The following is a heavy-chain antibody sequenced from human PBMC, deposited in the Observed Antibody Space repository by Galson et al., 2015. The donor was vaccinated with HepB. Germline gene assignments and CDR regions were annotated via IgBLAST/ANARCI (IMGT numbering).Heavy chain of an antibody. CDR1: GFTFSSYA. V-gene: IGHV3-23*01. CDR3: ASGPYYYDSSGYYLTAFDI. D-gene: IGHD3-22*01. J-gene: IGHJ3*02. Sequence: SLRLSCAASGFTFSSYAMSWVRQAPGKGLEWVSAISGSGGSTYYADSVKGWFTISRDNSKNTLYLQMNSLRAEDTAVYYCASGPYYYDSSGYYLTAFDIWGQGTMVTVSS. CDR2: ISGSGGST.